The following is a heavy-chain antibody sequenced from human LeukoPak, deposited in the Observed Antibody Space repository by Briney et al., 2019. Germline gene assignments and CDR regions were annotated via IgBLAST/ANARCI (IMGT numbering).Heavy chain of an antibody. Sequence: SETLSLTCNVSGGTISTNNFYWVWIRQSPGQGLEWIASLFHTGVTYYNPSLNGRVTISVDTSKNQFYLKMTSVTAADTSVYYCATLITMVRGVRYYFDSWGQGTLVTVSS. CDR2: LFHTGVT. J-gene: IGHJ4*02. CDR3: ATLITMVRGVRYYFDS. CDR1: GGTISTNNFY. D-gene: IGHD3-10*01. V-gene: IGHV4-39*01.